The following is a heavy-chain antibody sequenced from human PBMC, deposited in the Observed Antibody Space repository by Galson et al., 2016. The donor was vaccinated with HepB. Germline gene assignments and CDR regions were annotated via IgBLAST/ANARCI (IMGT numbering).Heavy chain of an antibody. V-gene: IGHV1-2*07. J-gene: IGHJ6*02. CDR1: GYTFTGYY. CDR3: ARGGYCRSNTCPYSNPAYGMDV. CDR2: INANSGAT. D-gene: IGHD2-2*01. Sequence: SVKVSCKASGYTFTGYYMHWVRRAPGQGLEWMGWINANSGATNYPHKFQGRVTMTRDTSSSTAYMEPSRLRSDDTAVYYCARGGYCRSNTCPYSNPAYGMDVWGQGTTVTVSS.